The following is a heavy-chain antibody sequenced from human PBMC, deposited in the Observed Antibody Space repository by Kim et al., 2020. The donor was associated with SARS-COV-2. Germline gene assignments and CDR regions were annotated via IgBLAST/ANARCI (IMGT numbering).Heavy chain of an antibody. Sequence: YHNPSRNGRVTMSVDTSKTQFSLKLSSVTAADAAVYYCAALPAVIVVVDIWGQGTMVTVSS. J-gene: IGHJ3*02. CDR3: AALPAVIVVVDI. V-gene: IGHV4-39*01. D-gene: IGHD2-15*01.